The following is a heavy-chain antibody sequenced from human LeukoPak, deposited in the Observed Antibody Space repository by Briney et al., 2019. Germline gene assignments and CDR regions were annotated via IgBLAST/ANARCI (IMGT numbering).Heavy chain of an antibody. Sequence: GGSLRLSCAASGFTFSNSWMHWVRQAPGKGLVWVSPINGDGSSTSYADSVKGRFTISRDNAKNTLYLEMSSLRAEDTAMYYCARDYRCIPGGQGTLVTVSS. CDR1: GFTFSNSW. V-gene: IGHV3-74*01. CDR2: INGDGSST. D-gene: IGHD1-26*01. CDR3: ARDYRCIP. J-gene: IGHJ4*02.